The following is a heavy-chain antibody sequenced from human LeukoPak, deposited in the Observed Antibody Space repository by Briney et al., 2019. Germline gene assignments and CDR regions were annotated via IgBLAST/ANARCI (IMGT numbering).Heavy chain of an antibody. CDR2: IWYDGSNK. V-gene: IGHV3-33*01. J-gene: IGHJ6*02. Sequence: GGSLRLSCAASGFTFSSYGMHWVRQAPGKGLEWVAVIWYDGSNKYYADSVKGRFTISRDNSKNTLYLQMNSLRAEDTAVYYCARQQLEYYYGMDVWGQGTTVTVSS. CDR3: ARQQLEYYYGMDV. CDR1: GFTFSSYG. D-gene: IGHD6-6*01.